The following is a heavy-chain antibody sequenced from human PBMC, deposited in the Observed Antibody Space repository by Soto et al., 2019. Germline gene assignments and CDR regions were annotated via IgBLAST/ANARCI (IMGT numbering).Heavy chain of an antibody. Sequence: QVQLQQWGAGLLKPSETLSLTCAVYGGSFSGYYWSWIRQPPGKGLEWIGEINHGGSTNYSPTLKSRVTISVDTSKNQFSLKLSSVTAADTAVYYCARDKLIRAGLLNWGQGTLVTVSS. J-gene: IGHJ4*02. V-gene: IGHV4-34*01. D-gene: IGHD3-16*01. CDR2: INHGGST. CDR3: ARDKLIRAGLLN. CDR1: GGSFSGYY.